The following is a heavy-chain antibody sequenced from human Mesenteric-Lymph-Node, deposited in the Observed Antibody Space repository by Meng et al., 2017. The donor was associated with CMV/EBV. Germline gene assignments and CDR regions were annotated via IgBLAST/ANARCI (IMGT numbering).Heavy chain of an antibody. CDR2: IYPGDSDT. Sequence: YEGFRYSFPPPGLGWVPQSPGKGLVCIGIIYPGDSDTRYSPSFQDQVTNSADKSISTAYLQWSSLRASDTAMYYCARWNALLGMDVWGQGTTVTVSS. CDR3: ARWNALLGMDV. V-gene: IGHV5-51*01. J-gene: IGHJ6*02. D-gene: IGHD1-1*01. CDR1: RYSFPPPG.